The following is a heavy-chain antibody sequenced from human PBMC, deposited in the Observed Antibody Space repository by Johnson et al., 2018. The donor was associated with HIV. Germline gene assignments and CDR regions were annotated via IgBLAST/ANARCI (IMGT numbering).Heavy chain of an antibody. V-gene: IGHV3-20*04. CDR1: GFTFDDYG. CDR3: ARDPTIAWDLKGDAFDI. Sequence: VHLVESGGGVVRPGGSLRLSCAASGFTFDDYGMSWVRQAPGKGLEWVSGINWNGGSTGYADSVKGRFTISRDHAKNSLYLQMNSLRAEDTALYYCARDPTIAWDLKGDAFDIWGQGTMVTVSS. CDR2: INWNGGST. J-gene: IGHJ3*02. D-gene: IGHD1-26*01.